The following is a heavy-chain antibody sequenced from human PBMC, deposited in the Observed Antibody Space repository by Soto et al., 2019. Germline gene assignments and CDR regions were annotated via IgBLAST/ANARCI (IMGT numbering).Heavy chain of an antibody. D-gene: IGHD5-18*01. J-gene: IGHJ4*02. CDR1: GGSFSGYY. V-gene: IGHV4-34*01. Sequence: SETLSLTCAVYGGSFSGYYWSWIRQPPGKGLEWIGEINHSGSTNYNPSLKSRVTISVDTSKNQFSLKLSSVTAADTAVYYCARAGYSYGKRVFVDYWGQGTLVTVSS. CDR3: ARAGYSYGKRVFVDY. CDR2: INHSGST.